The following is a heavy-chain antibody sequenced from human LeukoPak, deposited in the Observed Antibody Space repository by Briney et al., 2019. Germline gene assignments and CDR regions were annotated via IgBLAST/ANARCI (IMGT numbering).Heavy chain of an antibody. CDR2: IKGDGSST. J-gene: IGHJ3*02. CDR3: VRDPHGGSGSDHHDAFDI. V-gene: IGHV3-74*01. D-gene: IGHD1-26*01. CDR1: GLTFSSNW. Sequence: GGSLRLSCAVSGLTFSSNWMHWVRQAPGKGLVWVSRIKGDGSSTSYADSVKGRFTISRDNAKNTLYLQMNSLRAEDTAVYYCVRDPHGGSGSDHHDAFDIWGQGTMVTVSS.